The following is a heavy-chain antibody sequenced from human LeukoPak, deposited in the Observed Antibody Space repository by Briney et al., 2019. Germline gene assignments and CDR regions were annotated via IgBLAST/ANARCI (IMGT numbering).Heavy chain of an antibody. CDR3: ANSFSGYDAFDI. Sequence: PGGSLRLSCAASGFTFSSYAMRWVRQAPGKGLEWVSAISGSDGSTYYADSVKGRFTISRDNSKNTLYLQMNSLRAEDTAVYYCANSFSGYDAFDIWGQGTMVTVSS. D-gene: IGHD3-22*01. CDR1: GFTFSSYA. V-gene: IGHV3-23*01. J-gene: IGHJ3*02. CDR2: ISGSDGST.